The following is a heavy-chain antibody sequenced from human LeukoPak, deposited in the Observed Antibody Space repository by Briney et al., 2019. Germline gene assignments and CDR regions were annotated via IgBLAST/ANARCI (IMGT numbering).Heavy chain of an antibody. CDR2: ISGSGGST. V-gene: IGHV3-23*01. CDR1: GFTFSSYS. CDR3: AKSRLRYDFWSGYYRPFAERYYYGMDV. J-gene: IGHJ6*02. D-gene: IGHD3-3*01. Sequence: PGGSLRLSCAASGFTFSSYSMNWVRQAPGKGLEWVSAISGSGGSTYYADSVKGRFTISRDNSKNTLYLQMNSLRAEDTAVYYCAKSRLRYDFWSGYYRPFAERYYYGMDVWGQGTTVTVSS.